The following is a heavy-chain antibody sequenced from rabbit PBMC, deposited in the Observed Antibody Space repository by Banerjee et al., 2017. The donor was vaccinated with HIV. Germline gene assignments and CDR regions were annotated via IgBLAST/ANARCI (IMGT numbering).Heavy chain of an antibody. CDR1: GFSFSSGYD. CDR2: IYTGSSGRI. CDR3: ARGLSSHAGYGYGRSFGL. J-gene: IGHJ4*01. V-gene: IGHV1S43*01. Sequence: QEQLVEYGGDLVQPEGSLTLTCTASGFSFSSGYDMCWVRQAPGKGLELIACIYTGSSGRIYYASWVNGRFTISRSTSLNTVDLKMTSLTAADTATYFCARGLSSHAGYGYGRSFGLWGPGTLVTVS. D-gene: IGHD6-1*01.